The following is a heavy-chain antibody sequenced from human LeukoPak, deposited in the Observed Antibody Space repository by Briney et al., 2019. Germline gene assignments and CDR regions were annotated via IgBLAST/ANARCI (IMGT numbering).Heavy chain of an antibody. CDR3: ARVRDLPYYYYMDV. J-gene: IGHJ6*03. Sequence: GGSLRLSCAASGFTVSSNYMSWVRQAPGKGLEWVSVIYSGGSTYYADSVKGRFTISRDNSKNTLYLQMNSLRAEDTAVYYCARVRDLPYYYYMDVWGKGTTVTVSS. CDR1: GFTVSSNY. CDR2: IYSGGST. V-gene: IGHV3-53*01.